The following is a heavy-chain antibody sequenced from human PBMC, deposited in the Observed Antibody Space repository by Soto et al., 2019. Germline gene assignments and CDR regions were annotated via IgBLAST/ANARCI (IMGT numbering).Heavy chain of an antibody. CDR2: ISSSSSTI. Sequence: GGSLRLSCAASGFTFSSYSMNWVRQAPGKGLEWVSYISSSSSTIYYADSVRGRFTISRDNAKNSLYLQMNSLRAEDTAVYYCARDEKTGTAYYYYYYYKDVWGKGTTVTVSS. CDR1: GFTFSSYS. D-gene: IGHD1-1*01. J-gene: IGHJ6*03. CDR3: ARDEKTGTAYYYYYYYKDV. V-gene: IGHV3-48*01.